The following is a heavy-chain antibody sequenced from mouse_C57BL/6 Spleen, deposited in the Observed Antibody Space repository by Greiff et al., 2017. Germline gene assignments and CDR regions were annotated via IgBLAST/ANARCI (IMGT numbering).Heavy chain of an antibody. V-gene: IGHV2-5*01. CDR3: AKPLGSGYFDV. Sequence: VQVVESGPGLVQPSQSLSITCTVSGFSLTSYGVHWVRQSPGKGLEWLGVIWRGGSTDYNAALMSRLSINKDNSKRQVFFRMNRLQADDTSICSCAKPLGSGYFDVWGTGTTVTVSS. CDR2: IWRGGST. D-gene: IGHD1-1*01. CDR1: GFSLTSYG. J-gene: IGHJ1*03.